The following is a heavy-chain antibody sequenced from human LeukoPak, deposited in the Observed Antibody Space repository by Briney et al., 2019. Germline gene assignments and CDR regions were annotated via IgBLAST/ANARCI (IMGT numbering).Heavy chain of an antibody. CDR1: NGSISSYY. Sequence: SETLSLTCTVSNGSISSYYWSWIRQPPGKGLEWIWYIYYTGSTNYNPSLKSRVTISVETSENQFSLQLSSVTAADTATYYCARHSYSSSSSMRRHFDCWGQGTLVTVSS. V-gene: IGHV4-59*08. CDR2: IYYTGST. CDR3: ARHSYSSSSSMRRHFDC. J-gene: IGHJ4*02. D-gene: IGHD6-13*01.